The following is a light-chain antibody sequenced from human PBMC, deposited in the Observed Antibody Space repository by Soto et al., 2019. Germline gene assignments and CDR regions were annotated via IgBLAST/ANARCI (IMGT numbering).Light chain of an antibody. V-gene: IGKV1-5*01. Sequence: IPMTQSPSSLSASVGDRVTITFWASQSISSWLAWYQQKPGKAPKLLIYDASSLESGVPSRFSGSGSGTEFTLTISSLQPDDFATYYCQQYNSYWTFGQGTKVDI. CDR1: QSISSW. J-gene: IGKJ1*01. CDR3: QQYNSYWT. CDR2: DAS.